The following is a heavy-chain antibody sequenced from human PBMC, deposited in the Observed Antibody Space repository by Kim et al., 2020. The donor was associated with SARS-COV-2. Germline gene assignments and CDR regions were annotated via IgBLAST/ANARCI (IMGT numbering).Heavy chain of an antibody. CDR2: ISSSSSYI. D-gene: IGHD3-10*01. CDR3: AREWKLYYYGSGSSTNWFDP. CDR1: GFTFSSYS. V-gene: IGHV3-21*01. J-gene: IGHJ5*02. Sequence: GGSLRLSCAASGFTFSSYSMNWVRQAPGKGLEWVSSISSSSSYIYYADSVKGRFTISRDNAKNSLYLQMNSLRAEDTAVYYCAREWKLYYYGSGSSTNWFDPWGQGTLVTVSS.